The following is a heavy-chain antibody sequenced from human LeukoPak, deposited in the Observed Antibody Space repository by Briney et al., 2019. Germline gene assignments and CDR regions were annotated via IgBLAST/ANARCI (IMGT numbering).Heavy chain of an antibody. CDR3: ARDAKYYYGSRTYFFFEY. V-gene: IGHV4-34*01. CDR1: GGSFSDYY. CDR2: INHSGST. D-gene: IGHD3-10*01. Sequence: SETLSLTCAVYGGSFSDYYWSWIRQPPGKGLEWIGEINHSGSTDYNPSLKSRVSISVDTSKNQFSLKLSSVTAADTAVYYCARDAKYYYGSRTYFFFEYWGQGTLLTVSS. J-gene: IGHJ4*02.